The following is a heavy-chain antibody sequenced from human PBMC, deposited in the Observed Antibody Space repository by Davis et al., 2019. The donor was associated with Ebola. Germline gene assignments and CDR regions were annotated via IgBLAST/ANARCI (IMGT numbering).Heavy chain of an antibody. D-gene: IGHD4-23*01. CDR2: ISWNSGSI. CDR1: GFTFDDYA. CDR3: ARDGDYGGNQGH. Sequence: SLKISCAASGFTFDDYAMHWVRQAPGKGLEWVSGISWNSGSIGYADSVKGRFTISRDNSKNTLYLQMNSLRAEDTAVYYCARDGDYGGNQGHWGQGTLVTVSS. J-gene: IGHJ4*02. V-gene: IGHV3-9*01.